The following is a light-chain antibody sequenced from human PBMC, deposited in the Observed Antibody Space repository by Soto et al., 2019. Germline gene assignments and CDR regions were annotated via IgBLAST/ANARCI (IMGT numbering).Light chain of an antibody. CDR1: SSDVGGYNY. CDR3: SSYTSSSNSFV. Sequence: QSVLTQPASVSGAPGQSITISCTGTSSDVGGYNYVSWYQQHPGKAPKLMIYEVSNRPSGVSNRFSGSKSGNTASLTISGLQAEDEAYYYCSSYTSSSNSFVFGTGTKLTVL. J-gene: IGLJ1*01. V-gene: IGLV2-14*01. CDR2: EVS.